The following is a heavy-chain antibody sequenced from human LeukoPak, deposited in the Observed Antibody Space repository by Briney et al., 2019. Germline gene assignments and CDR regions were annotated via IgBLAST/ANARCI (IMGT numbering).Heavy chain of an antibody. CDR1: GFTFSSYS. J-gene: IGHJ3*02. CDR3: ARGAMTERTFDI. CDR2: ISSSGTYV. V-gene: IGHV3-21*01. Sequence: GGSLRLSCAASGFTFSSYSMNWVRQAPGKGLEWVSSISSSGTYVYYADSVKGRFTISRDNSKNTLSVQMNSLRVEDTAVYYCARGAMTERTFDIWGQGTKVTVSS. D-gene: IGHD2-2*01.